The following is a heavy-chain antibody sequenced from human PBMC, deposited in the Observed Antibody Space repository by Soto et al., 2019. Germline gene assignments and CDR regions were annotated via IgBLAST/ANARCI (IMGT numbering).Heavy chain of an antibody. Sequence: QVQLQESGPGLVKPSQTLSLTCTVSGGSISSGDYYWSWIRQPPGKGLEWIGYIYYSGSTYYNPSLKSRVTISVDTSKNQCSLKLCSVTAADTAVYYCAGDETYYDFWSGSIDYWGQGTLVTVSS. D-gene: IGHD3-3*01. V-gene: IGHV4-30-4*01. CDR1: GGSISSGDYY. CDR3: AGDETYYDFWSGSIDY. CDR2: IYYSGST. J-gene: IGHJ4*02.